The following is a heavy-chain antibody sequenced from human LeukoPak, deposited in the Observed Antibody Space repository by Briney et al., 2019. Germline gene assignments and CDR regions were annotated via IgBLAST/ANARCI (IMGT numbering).Heavy chain of an antibody. CDR3: ARAQVPAAYLRTNWFDP. CDR2: MNPNSGNT. D-gene: IGHD2-2*01. CDR1: GYTFTSYD. Sequence: ASVKVSSKASGYTFTSYDINWVRQATGQGLEWMGWMNPNSGNTGYAQKFQGRVTITRNTSISTAYMELSSLRSEDTAVYYCARAQVPAAYLRTNWFDPWGQGTLVTVSS. V-gene: IGHV1-8*03. J-gene: IGHJ5*02.